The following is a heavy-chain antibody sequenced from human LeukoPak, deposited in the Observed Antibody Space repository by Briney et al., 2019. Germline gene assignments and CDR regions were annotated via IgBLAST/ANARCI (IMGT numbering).Heavy chain of an antibody. D-gene: IGHD5-12*01. CDR2: IIPIFGTA. Sequence: SVKVSCKASGGTFSSYAISWVRQAPGQGLEWMGGIIPIFGTANYAQKFQGRVTITADESTSTAYMELSSLRSEDTAVYYCARRRYGISGYDYRNPRFDYWGQGTLVTVSS. V-gene: IGHV1-69*13. CDR1: GGTFSSYA. J-gene: IGHJ4*02. CDR3: ARRRYGISGYDYRNPRFDY.